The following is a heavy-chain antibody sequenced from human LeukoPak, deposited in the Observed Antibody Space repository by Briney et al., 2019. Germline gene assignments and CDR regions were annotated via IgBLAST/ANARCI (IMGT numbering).Heavy chain of an antibody. D-gene: IGHD3-16*02. CDR3: ARVRIMITFGGVIIKSWFDP. V-gene: IGHV4-34*01. J-gene: IGHJ5*02. CDR1: GGSFSGYY. CDR2: INHSGST. Sequence: SETLSLTCAVYGGSFSGYYWSWIRQPPGKGLEWIGEINHSGSTNYNPSLKSRVTISVDTSKNQFSLKLSSVTAADTAVYYCARVRIMITFGGVIIKSWFDPWGQGTLVTVSS.